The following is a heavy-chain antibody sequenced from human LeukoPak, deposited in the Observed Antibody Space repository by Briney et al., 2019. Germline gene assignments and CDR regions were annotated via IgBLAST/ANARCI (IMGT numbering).Heavy chain of an antibody. CDR2: IKTRAYGGTT. D-gene: IGHD4-23*01. V-gene: IGHV3-49*04. J-gene: IGHJ4*02. CDR1: GFTFGDYA. Sequence: GGSLILSCTASGFTFGDYAMSWVRQAPGKGLEWVGFIKTRAYGGTTDYAASVKGRFTISRDDSKSIAYLQMSSLKTEDTAVYYCTRDSVNYGGTPGRFDYWGQGTLVTVSS. CDR3: TRDSVNYGGTPGRFDY.